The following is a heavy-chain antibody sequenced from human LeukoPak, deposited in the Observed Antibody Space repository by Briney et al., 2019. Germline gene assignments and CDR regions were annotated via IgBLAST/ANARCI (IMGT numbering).Heavy chain of an antibody. CDR3: ARAYGSGSYSYFDY. V-gene: IGHV3-30*03. J-gene: IGHJ4*02. D-gene: IGHD3-10*01. CDR1: GFTFSSYG. CDR2: ISYDGSNK. Sequence: PGGSLRLSCAASGFTFSSYGMHWVRQAPGKGLEWVAVISYDGSNKYYADSVKGRFTISRDNSKNTLYLQMNSLRAEDTAVYYCARAYGSGSYSYFDYWGQGTLVTVSS.